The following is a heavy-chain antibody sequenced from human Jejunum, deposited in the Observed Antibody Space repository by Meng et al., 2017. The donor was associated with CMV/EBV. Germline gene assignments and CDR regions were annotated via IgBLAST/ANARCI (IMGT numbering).Heavy chain of an antibody. CDR2: STPASGKT. V-gene: IGHV1-3*02. CDR1: EYTFNYYA. D-gene: IGHD6-13*01. CDR3: ARARDSGSWLFDY. Sequence: SEYTFNYYAIHWVRQAPGHRLQWMGCSTPASGKTQYSREFQGRVTFTRDTSASTAYMVLSSLTSEDMAVYYCARARDSGSWLFDYWGQGSLVTVSS. J-gene: IGHJ4*02.